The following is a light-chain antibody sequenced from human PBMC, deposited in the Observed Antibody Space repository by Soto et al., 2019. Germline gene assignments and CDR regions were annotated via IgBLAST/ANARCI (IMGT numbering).Light chain of an antibody. J-gene: IGKJ1*01. V-gene: IGKV2-28*01. CDR3: MQALQTPPT. Sequence: DTVMTQSPLSLPVTPGEPASISCRSSQSLLHSDGYNYLDWYLQKPGQSPQVLVYLSSNRASGVADRFSGSGSGTDFTLKISRVEAEDVGVYYCMQALQTPPTFGQGTKVDIK. CDR1: QSLLHSDGYNY. CDR2: LSS.